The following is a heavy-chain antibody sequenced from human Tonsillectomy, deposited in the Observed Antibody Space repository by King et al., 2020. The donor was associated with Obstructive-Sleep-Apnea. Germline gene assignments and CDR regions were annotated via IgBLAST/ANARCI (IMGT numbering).Heavy chain of an antibody. J-gene: IGHJ5*02. V-gene: IGHV4-34*01. Sequence: VQLQQWGAGLLKPSETLSLTCAVFGGSFSDYYWSWIRQPPGKGLEWIGEINHSGSTNYNSSLESRVAISVDTSKNQFSLKLNSVTAADTAEYYCARGSGAAAVNWFDPWGQGTLVTVSS. CDR2: INHSGST. CDR1: GGSFSDYY. D-gene: IGHD6-13*01. CDR3: ARGSGAAAVNWFDP.